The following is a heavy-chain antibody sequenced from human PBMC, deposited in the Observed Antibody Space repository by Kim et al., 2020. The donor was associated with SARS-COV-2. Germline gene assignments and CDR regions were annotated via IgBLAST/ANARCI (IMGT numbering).Heavy chain of an antibody. V-gene: IGHV3-9*01. Sequence: GGSLRLSCAASGFTFDDYGMHWVRQAPGKGLEWVSGISWNSGNIGYADSVKGRFTISRDNAKNSLYLQMNSLRAEDTALYYCAKDRTGYSSGWYPRYYYYYYGMDVWGQGTTVTVSS. CDR3: AKDRTGYSSGWYPRYYYYYYGMDV. CDR2: ISWNSGNI. D-gene: IGHD6-19*01. J-gene: IGHJ6*02. CDR1: GFTFDDYG.